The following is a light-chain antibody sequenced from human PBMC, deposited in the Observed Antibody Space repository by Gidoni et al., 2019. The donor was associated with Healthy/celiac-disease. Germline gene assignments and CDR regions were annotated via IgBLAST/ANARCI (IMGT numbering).Light chain of an antibody. CDR1: NIGSKS. CDR2: YDS. J-gene: IGLJ1*01. CDR3: KVWDSSSDHYV. V-gene: IGLV3-21*04. Sequence: SYVLTQPPSVSVAPGKTARITCGGNNIGSKSVHWYQQKPGQAPVLVIYYDSDRPSGIPERVYGANSGNKATRTSSRVEAGDEDDYYCKVWDSSSDHYVFGTGTKVTVL.